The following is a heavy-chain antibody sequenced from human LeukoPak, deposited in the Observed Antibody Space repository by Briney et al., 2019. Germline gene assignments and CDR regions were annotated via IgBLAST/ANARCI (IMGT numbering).Heavy chain of an antibody. CDR2: LYASGST. Sequence: PSETLSLTCTVSGGAIGSGSYLWNWIRQPAGKGLEWIGCLYASGSTNYNPSLKSRVSTSVDASKNQFSLKLSSVTAADTAVYYCARSYFYNSREAFDIWGQGTMVTVSS. V-gene: IGHV4-61*02. J-gene: IGHJ3*02. D-gene: IGHD3-22*01. CDR3: ARSYFYNSREAFDI. CDR1: GGAIGSGSYL.